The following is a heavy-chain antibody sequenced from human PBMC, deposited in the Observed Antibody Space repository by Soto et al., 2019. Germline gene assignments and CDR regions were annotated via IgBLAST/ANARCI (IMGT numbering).Heavy chain of an antibody. CDR3: ARVGRTTVDYYYGMDV. CDR1: GGTFSSYA. CDR2: IIPIFGTA. J-gene: IGHJ6*02. D-gene: IGHD4-4*01. Sequence: SVKVSCKASGGTFSSYAISWVRQAPGQGLEWMGGIIPIFGTANYAQKFQGRVTITADESTSTAYMELSSLRSEDTAVYYCARVGRTTVDYYYGMDVWGQGTTVTVSS. V-gene: IGHV1-69*13.